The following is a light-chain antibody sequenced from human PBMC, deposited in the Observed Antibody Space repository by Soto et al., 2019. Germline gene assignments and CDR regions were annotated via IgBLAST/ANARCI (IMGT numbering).Light chain of an antibody. CDR3: QQYGSPRALT. V-gene: IGKV3-20*01. CDR1: QSVSSSY. Sequence: EIVLTQSPGTLSLSPGERATLSCRASQSVSSSYLAWYQQKPDQAPRLLIYGAFSRATGIPDRFSGSGSGTDFTLTISRLEPEDFAVYYCQQYGSPRALTFGGGTKVEIK. CDR2: GAF. J-gene: IGKJ4*01.